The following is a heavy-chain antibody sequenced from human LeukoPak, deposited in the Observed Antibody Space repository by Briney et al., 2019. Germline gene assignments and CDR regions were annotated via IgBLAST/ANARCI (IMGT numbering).Heavy chain of an antibody. Sequence: KTSETLSLTCAVYGGSFSGYYWSWIRQPPGKGLEWIGEINHSGSTNYNPSLKSRVTISVDTSKNQFSLKLSSVTAADTAVYYCARDPLSYYMDVWGKGTTVTVSS. J-gene: IGHJ6*03. V-gene: IGHV4-34*01. CDR2: INHSGST. D-gene: IGHD3-9*01. CDR1: GGSFSGYY. CDR3: ARDPLSYYMDV.